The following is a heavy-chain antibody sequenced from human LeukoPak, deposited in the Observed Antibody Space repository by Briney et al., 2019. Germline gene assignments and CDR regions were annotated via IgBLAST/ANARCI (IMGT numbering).Heavy chain of an antibody. CDR1: GFTFSNYW. Sequence: PGGALRLSCPASGFTFSNYWLSWVRQAPGQGLEGVGNIKQDGSEKYYVDSVKGRFTNSRDNDRNSLYLQMNSLRAEDTAVYYCARDSGNYLDAFDIWGQGTMVTVSS. CDR3: ARDSGNYLDAFDI. J-gene: IGHJ3*02. V-gene: IGHV3-7*01. D-gene: IGHD1-7*01. CDR2: IKQDGSEK.